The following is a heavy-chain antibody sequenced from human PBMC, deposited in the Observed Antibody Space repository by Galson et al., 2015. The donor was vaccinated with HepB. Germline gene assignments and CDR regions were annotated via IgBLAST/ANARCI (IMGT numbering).Heavy chain of an antibody. CDR2: ISSNGGST. D-gene: IGHD6-19*01. J-gene: IGHJ4*02. CDR3: ARDGSSSGWYTRCDY. V-gene: IGHV3-64*01. Sequence: SLRLSCAASGFTFSSYAMHWVRQAPGKGLEYVSAISSNGGSTYYANSVKGRFTISRDNSKNTLYLQMGSLRAEDMAVYYCARDGSSSGWYTRCDYWGQGTLVTVSS. CDR1: GFTFSSYA.